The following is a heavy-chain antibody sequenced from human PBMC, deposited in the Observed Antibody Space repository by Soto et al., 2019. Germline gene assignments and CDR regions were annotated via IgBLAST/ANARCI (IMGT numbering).Heavy chain of an antibody. CDR2: IDPSDSRT. D-gene: IGHD6-6*01. Sequence: HGESLKISCKGSGYSFPHYWISWVRQMPGKGLEWMGRIDPSDSRTNYSPPSQGHVTMSVDKSINTAYLQWSSLKASDTAMYYCVSLVSHHVDPWGQGTLVTVSS. V-gene: IGHV5-10-1*01. CDR3: VSLVSHHVDP. CDR1: GYSFPHYW. J-gene: IGHJ5*02.